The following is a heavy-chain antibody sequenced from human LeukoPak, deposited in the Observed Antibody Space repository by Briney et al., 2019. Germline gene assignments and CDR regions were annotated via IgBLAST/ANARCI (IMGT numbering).Heavy chain of an antibody. J-gene: IGHJ6*02. CDR1: GYTFTSYD. Sequence: ASVTVSCTASGYTFTSYDINWVRQATGQGLEWMGWMNPNSGNTGYAQKFQGRVTMTRNTSISTAYMELSSLRSEDTAVYYCASRKYYYGSGSWVYYYYGMDVWGQGTTVTVSS. CDR3: ASRKYYYGSGSWVYYYYGMDV. V-gene: IGHV1-8*01. CDR2: MNPNSGNT. D-gene: IGHD3-10*01.